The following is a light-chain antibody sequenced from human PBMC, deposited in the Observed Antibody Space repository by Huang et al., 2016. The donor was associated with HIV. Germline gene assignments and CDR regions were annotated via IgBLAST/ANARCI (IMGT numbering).Light chain of an antibody. CDR3: QQYNNWPRT. CDR1: QGVSSN. V-gene: IGKV3-15*01. J-gene: IGKJ1*01. Sequence: EIVMTQSPATLSVSPGERATLSCRASQGVSSNLAWYQQKPGQAPRLHCYGASTRATGIPARFSGSGSGTEFTLTISSLQSEDFAVYYCQQYNNWPRTFGQGTKVEIK. CDR2: GAS.